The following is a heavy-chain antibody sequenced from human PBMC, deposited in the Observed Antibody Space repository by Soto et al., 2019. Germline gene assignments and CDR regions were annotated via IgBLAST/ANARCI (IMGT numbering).Heavy chain of an antibody. Sequence: QLLESGPGLVKPSETLSLTCTVSGGSISSSSYYWGWIRQPPGKGLEWIGSIYYSGSTYYNPSLKSRVTISVDTSKNQFSLKLSSVTAADTAVYYCARNYYDILTGFDYWGQGTLVTVSS. CDR3: ARNYYDILTGFDY. J-gene: IGHJ4*02. CDR1: GGSISSSSYY. D-gene: IGHD3-9*01. CDR2: IYYSGST. V-gene: IGHV4-39*01.